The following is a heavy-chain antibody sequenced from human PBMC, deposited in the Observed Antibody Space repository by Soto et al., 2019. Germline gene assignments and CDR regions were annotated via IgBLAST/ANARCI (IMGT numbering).Heavy chain of an antibody. CDR3: ARDRSFALLEWSPSDSYGMDV. J-gene: IGHJ6*02. V-gene: IGHV1-18*01. Sequence: ASVKVSCKASGYTFTTYDISWVRQAPGQGLEWMGWISAYNGNTNYAQNLQGRVSMTTDTSTNTAYLEVRSPRSDDTAFYFCARDRSFALLEWSPSDSYGMDVWGQGTSVTVSS. CDR2: ISAYNGNT. CDR1: GYTFTTYD. D-gene: IGHD3-3*01.